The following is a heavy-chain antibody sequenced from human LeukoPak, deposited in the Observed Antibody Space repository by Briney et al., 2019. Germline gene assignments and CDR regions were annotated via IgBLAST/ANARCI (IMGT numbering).Heavy chain of an antibody. V-gene: IGHV3-7*01. CDR3: TRDWNYYDSSGYY. Sequence: PGGSLRLSCAASGFTFSNYWMSWVRQAPGKGLEWVANIEEDGTREDYVDSVRGRFTISRDNAKNSVFLQMNSLRAEDTAVYYCTRDWNYYDSSGYYWGQGTLVAVSS. J-gene: IGHJ4*02. D-gene: IGHD3-22*01. CDR1: GFTFSNYW. CDR2: IEEDGTRE.